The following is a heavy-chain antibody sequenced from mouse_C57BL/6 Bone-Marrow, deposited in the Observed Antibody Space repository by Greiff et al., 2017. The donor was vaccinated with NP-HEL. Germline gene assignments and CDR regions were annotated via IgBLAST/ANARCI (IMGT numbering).Heavy chain of an antibody. CDR1: GFNIKNTY. J-gene: IGHJ3*01. V-gene: IGHV14-3*01. Sequence: EVQLQQSVAELVRPGASVKLSCTASGFNIKNTYMHWVKQRPEQGLEWIGRIDPANGNTKYAPKFQGKATITADTSSNTAYLQLSSLTSEDTAISYCARWGTTVVEGAWFAYWGQGTLVTVSA. CDR2: IDPANGNT. CDR3: ARWGTTVVEGAWFAY. D-gene: IGHD1-1*01.